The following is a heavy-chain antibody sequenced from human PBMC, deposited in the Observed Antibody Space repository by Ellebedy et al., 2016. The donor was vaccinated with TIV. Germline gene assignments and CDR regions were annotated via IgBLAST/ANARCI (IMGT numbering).Heavy chain of an antibody. CDR3: ARDHNWAFDH. CDR2: ISSTYEI. J-gene: IGHJ4*02. Sequence: GESLKISCAASGFTFSDYTMNWVRQAPGQGLEWLSYISSTYEIWNSDSVRGRFTISRDDVKNSIYLQMNSLRAEDTAVYYCARDHNWAFDHWGQGTLVTVSS. CDR1: GFTFSDYT. V-gene: IGHV3-69-1*01. D-gene: IGHD1-20*01.